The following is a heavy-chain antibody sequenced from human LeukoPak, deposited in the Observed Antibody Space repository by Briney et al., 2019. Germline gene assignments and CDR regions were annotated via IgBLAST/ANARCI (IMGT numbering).Heavy chain of an antibody. D-gene: IGHD2-2*02. CDR1: GFTFDDYG. CDR3: ARGPYTDY. CDR2: IKQDESEK. V-gene: IGHV3-7*01. J-gene: IGHJ4*02. Sequence: GGSLRLSCAASGFTFDDYGMSWVRQAPGKGLEWVANIKQDESEKFYVDSVKGRFTISRDNAKNSLYLQMNSLRADDTAVYYCARGPYTDYWGQGTLVTVSS.